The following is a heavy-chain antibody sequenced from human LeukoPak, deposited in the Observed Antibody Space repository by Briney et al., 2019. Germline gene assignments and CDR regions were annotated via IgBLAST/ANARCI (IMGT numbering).Heavy chain of an antibody. CDR3: ARAGGYCGRISCPYYFDY. D-gene: IGHD2-15*01. CDR1: GYTFTGYY. Sequence: ASVKVSCKASGYTFTGYYTHWVRQAPGQGLEWMGWINPNSGGTNYAQKFQGRVTMTRDTSISTAYMELSSLRSEDTAVYYCARAGGYCGRISCPYYFDYWGQGSLVAVSS. J-gene: IGHJ4*02. CDR2: INPNSGGT. V-gene: IGHV1-2*02.